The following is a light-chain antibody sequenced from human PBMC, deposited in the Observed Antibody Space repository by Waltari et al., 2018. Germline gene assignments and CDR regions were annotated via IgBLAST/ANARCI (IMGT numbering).Light chain of an antibody. J-gene: IGKJ2*01. Sequence: VLTQSPGTLPLSPGERANLPCRASQSLTKRYLAWYQQKPGQAPRLLIYGASSRAAGIPDRFSGSGSGTDFTLTISRLEPEDFAVYYCQQYGSSVLYTFGQGTKLEIK. V-gene: IGKV3-20*01. CDR3: QQYGSSVLYT. CDR2: GAS. CDR1: QSLTKRY.